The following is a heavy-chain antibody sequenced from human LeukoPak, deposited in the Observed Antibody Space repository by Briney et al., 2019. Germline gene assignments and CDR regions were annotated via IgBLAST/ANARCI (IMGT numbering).Heavy chain of an antibody. CDR2: MNPNSGDT. J-gene: IGHJ5*02. D-gene: IGHD6-13*01. CDR1: GYTFTNYD. Sequence: ASVKVSCKASGYTFTNYDVNWVRQATGQGLEWMGWMNPNSGDTGYAQKFQGRVTMTRDTSISTAYMELSSLTSEDTAVYYCARGYSSSWSNWFVPWGQGTLVTVSS. CDR3: ARGYSSSWSNWFVP. V-gene: IGHV1-8*01.